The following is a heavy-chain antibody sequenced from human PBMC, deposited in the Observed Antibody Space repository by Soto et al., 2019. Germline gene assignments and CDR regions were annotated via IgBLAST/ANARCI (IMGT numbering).Heavy chain of an antibody. CDR1: GFTVSSNY. CDR2: IYSGGST. J-gene: IGHJ3*02. CDR3: ARALLPHDAFDI. Sequence: EVQLVESGGGLVQPGGSLRLSCAASGFTVSSNYMSWVRQAPGKGLEWVSVIYSGGSTYYTDSVKGRFTISRDNSKNTLYLQMNSLRAEDTAVYYCARALLPHDAFDIWGQGTMVTVSS. V-gene: IGHV3-66*01.